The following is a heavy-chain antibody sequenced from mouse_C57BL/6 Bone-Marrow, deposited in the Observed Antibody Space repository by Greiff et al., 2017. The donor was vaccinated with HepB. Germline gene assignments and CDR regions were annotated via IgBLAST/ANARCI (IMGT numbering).Heavy chain of an antibody. D-gene: IGHD1-1*01. J-gene: IGHJ4*01. CDR3: ARSGPYYGSFYYAMDY. CDR1: GYTFTSYW. Sequence: VQLQQPGAELVKPGASVKLSCKASGYTFTSYWMHWVKQRPGQGLEWIGMIHPNSGSTNYNEKFKSKATLTVDKSSSTAYMQLSSLTSEASAVYYCARSGPYYGSFYYAMDYWGQGTSVTVSS. CDR2: IHPNSGST. V-gene: IGHV1-64*01.